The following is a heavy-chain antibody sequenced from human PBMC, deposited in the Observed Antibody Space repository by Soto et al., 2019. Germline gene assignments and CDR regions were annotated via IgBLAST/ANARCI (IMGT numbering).Heavy chain of an antibody. J-gene: IGHJ6*03. CDR1: GGSFSGYY. V-gene: IGHV4-34*01. Sequence: SETLSLTCAAYGGSFSGYYWSWIRQPPGKGLEWIGEINHSGSTNYNPSLKSRVTISVDTSKNQFSLKLSSVTAADTAVYYCARDRSSWGEYYYHSYMDVWGKGTTVTVS. CDR3: ARDRSSWGEYYYHSYMDV. CDR2: INHSGST. D-gene: IGHD6-13*01.